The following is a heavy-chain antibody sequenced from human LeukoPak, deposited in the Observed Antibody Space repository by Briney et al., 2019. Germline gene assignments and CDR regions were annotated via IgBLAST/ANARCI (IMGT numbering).Heavy chain of an antibody. Sequence: SETLSLTCTVPGVSISSSNSYWGWIRQPPGKGLEWIGSIYYTGNTYYNASLKSRVTISIDTSKNQISLRLTSVTATDTAMYYCARQTGSGLFTLPGGQGTLVTVSS. V-gene: IGHV4-39*01. J-gene: IGHJ4*02. CDR3: ARQTGSGLFTLP. CDR1: GVSISSSNSY. CDR2: IYYTGNT. D-gene: IGHD3/OR15-3a*01.